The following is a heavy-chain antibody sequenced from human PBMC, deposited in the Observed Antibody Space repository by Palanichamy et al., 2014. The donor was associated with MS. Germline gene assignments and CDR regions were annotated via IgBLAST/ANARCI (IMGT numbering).Heavy chain of an antibody. V-gene: IGHV3-30*02. CDR1: GFAFSSYS. Sequence: QVHLVESGGGVVQPGGSLRLSCAASGFAFSSYSMHWVRQAPGKGLHWVTYISYDATNKYYADSVRGRFTDSRDNSKNTMYLQMNSLSAEDTAIYYCATDYWNDELGYWGQGTVVTVSS. CDR3: ATDYWNDELGY. CDR2: ISYDATNK. J-gene: IGHJ4*02. D-gene: IGHD3-3*01.